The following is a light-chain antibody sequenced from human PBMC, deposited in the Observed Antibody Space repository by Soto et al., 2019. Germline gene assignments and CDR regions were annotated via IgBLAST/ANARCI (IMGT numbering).Light chain of an antibody. J-gene: IGKJ1*01. CDR2: GAS. V-gene: IGKV3-20*01. CDR3: QQYVSWT. CDR1: QSVSSSY. Sequence: ESVLTQSPGTLSLSPGERATLSCRASQSVSSSYLAWYQQKPVQAPRLLIYGASSRATGIPDRFSGSGSGTDFTLTISRLEPEDFAVYYCQQYVSWTFGQGTKVEIK.